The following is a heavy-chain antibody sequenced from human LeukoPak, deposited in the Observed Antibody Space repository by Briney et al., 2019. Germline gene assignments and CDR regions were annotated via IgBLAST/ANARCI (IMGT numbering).Heavy chain of an antibody. Sequence: GGSLRLSCAASGFTFSSYGMSWVRQAPGKGLEWVSGLSGSGQSTYYADSVRGRFTISRDTSKNMVFLQMNSLRVEDTAVYYCARGIDYWGRGTLVTVSS. CDR2: LSGSGQST. J-gene: IGHJ4*02. CDR3: ARGIDY. V-gene: IGHV3-23*01. CDR1: GFTFSSYG.